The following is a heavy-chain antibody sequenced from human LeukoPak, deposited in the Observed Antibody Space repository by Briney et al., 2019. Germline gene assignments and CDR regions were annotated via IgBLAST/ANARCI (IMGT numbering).Heavy chain of an antibody. Sequence: SETLSLTCTVSGGSISSYYWSWIRQPAGKRLEWIGRIYTSGSTNYNPSLKSRVTMSVDTSKNQFSLKLSSVTAADTAVYYCAGGQLPAAIVYWGQGTLVTVSS. CDR1: GGSISSYY. CDR2: IYTSGST. CDR3: AGGQLPAAIVY. V-gene: IGHV4-4*07. D-gene: IGHD2-2*01. J-gene: IGHJ4*02.